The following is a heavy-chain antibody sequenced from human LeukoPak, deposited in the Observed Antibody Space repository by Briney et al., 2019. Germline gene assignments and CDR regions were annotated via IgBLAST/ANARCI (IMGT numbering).Heavy chain of an antibody. CDR2: IIPIFGTA. CDR1: GGTFSSYA. CDR3: ARGSEDIVVVPADSDEYFQH. Sequence: SVKVSCKASGGTFSSYALSWVRQAPGQGLEWMGGIIPIFGTANYAQKFQGRVTITADESTSTAYMELGSLRSEDTAVYYCARGSEDIVVVPADSDEYFQHWGQGTLVTVSS. J-gene: IGHJ1*01. D-gene: IGHD2-2*01. V-gene: IGHV1-69*01.